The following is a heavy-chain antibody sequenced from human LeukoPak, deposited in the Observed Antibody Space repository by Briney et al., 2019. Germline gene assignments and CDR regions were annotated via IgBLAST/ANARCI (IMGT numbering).Heavy chain of an antibody. V-gene: IGHV1-2*02. D-gene: IGHD3-22*01. CDR2: INPNSGGT. J-gene: IGHJ4*02. CDR1: GYSFTNYG. CDR3: ARDRIYYDSSGSFDY. Sequence: GASVKVSCKTSGYSFTNYGLHWVRQAPGQGLEWMGWINPNSGGTNYAQKFQGRVTMTRDTSISTAYMELSRLRSDDTAVYYCARDRIYYDSSGSFDYWGQGTLVTVSS.